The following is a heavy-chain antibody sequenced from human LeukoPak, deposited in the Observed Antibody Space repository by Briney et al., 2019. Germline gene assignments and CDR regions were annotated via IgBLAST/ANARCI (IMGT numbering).Heavy chain of an antibody. D-gene: IGHD3-22*01. V-gene: IGHV3-7*01. Sequence: GGSLRLSCVGSGFTFSDYWMSWVRQAPGKGLEWVANIKQDGSEKYYVDSVKGRITISRDNAKNSLYLQMNSLRGEDTAVYYCARDSSPYDSSAYWDAFDIWGQGTMVTVSS. CDR3: ARDSSPYDSSAYWDAFDI. CDR1: GFTFSDYW. CDR2: IKQDGSEK. J-gene: IGHJ3*02.